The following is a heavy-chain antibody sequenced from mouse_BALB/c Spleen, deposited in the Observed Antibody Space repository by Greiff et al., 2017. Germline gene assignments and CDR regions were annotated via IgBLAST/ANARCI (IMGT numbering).Heavy chain of an antibody. J-gene: IGHJ1*01. CDR2: IDPENGNT. Sequence: VQLQQSGAELVRPGALVKLSCKASGFNIKDYYMHWVKQRPEQGLEWIGWIDPENGNTIYDPKFQGKASITADTSSNTAYLQLSSLTSEDTAVYYCARRGYDYDWYFDVWGAGTTVTVSS. CDR1: GFNIKDYY. D-gene: IGHD2-4*01. CDR3: ARRGYDYDWYFDV. V-gene: IGHV14-1*02.